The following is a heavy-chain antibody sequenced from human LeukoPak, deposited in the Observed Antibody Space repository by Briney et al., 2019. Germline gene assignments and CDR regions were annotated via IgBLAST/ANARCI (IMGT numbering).Heavy chain of an antibody. Sequence: SVKDSCKASGGTFSSYAISWVRQAPGQGLEWMGRIIPIFGTANYAQKFQGRVTITTDESTSTAYMELSSLRSEDTAVYYCASHYYDSSGYHEKFDYWGQGTLVTVSS. CDR1: GGTFSSYA. D-gene: IGHD3-22*01. J-gene: IGHJ4*02. V-gene: IGHV1-69*05. CDR3: ASHYYDSSGYHEKFDY. CDR2: IIPIFGTA.